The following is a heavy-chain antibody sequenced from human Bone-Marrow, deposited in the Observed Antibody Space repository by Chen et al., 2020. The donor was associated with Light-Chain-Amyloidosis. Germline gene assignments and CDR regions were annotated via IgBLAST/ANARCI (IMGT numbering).Heavy chain of an antibody. Sequence: EVQLVESGGGLVQPGGSLRLSCATSGFNFSSFGMSWVRQAQGKGLEWVSTVSGSTVSTYYAGAVKGRFIISRDNSKSTLYLQMNSLSAGDTAVYFCTRKGGYFDFWGQGSLVTVSS. CDR1: GFNFSSFG. CDR3: TRKGGYFDF. J-gene: IGHJ4*02. CDR2: VSGSTVST. V-gene: IGHV3-23*04. D-gene: IGHD3-10*01.